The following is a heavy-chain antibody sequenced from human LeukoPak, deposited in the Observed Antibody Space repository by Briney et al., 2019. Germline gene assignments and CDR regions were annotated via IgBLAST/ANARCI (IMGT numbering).Heavy chain of an antibody. V-gene: IGHV4-4*07. J-gene: IGHJ5*02. D-gene: IGHD3-22*01. CDR1: GGSISNYY. CDR3: ARDRYDSVYNWFDP. Sequence: SETLSLTCTVSGGSISNYYWTWIRQPAGKGLEWIGRIYSSGSTDYNPSLKSRVTMSVDTSRNQFSLKLSSVTAADTAVYYCARDRYDSVYNWFDPWGQGILVTVSS. CDR2: IYSSGST.